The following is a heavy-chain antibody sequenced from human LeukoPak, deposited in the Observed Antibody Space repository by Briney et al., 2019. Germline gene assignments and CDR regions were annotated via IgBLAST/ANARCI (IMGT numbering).Heavy chain of an antibody. D-gene: IGHD6-13*01. CDR1: GASISTYY. CDR3: ARVVSSWGYYYYYMDV. J-gene: IGHJ6*03. CDR2: MYTNGSA. V-gene: IGHV4-4*07. Sequence: KSSETLSLTCTVSGASISTYYWSWIRQPAGKGLEWIGHMYTNGSANYNPSLKSRVTMSVDTSKNQFSLKLSSVTAADTAVYYCARVVSSWGYYYYYMDVWGKGTTVTISS.